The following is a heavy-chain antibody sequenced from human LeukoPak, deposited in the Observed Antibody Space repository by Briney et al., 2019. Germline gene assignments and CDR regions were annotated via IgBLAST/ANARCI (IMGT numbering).Heavy chain of an antibody. CDR3: ARPSDSSGLWVD. CDR2: IYYSGST. D-gene: IGHD3-22*01. CDR1: GGSISSSSYY. V-gene: IGHV4-39*01. J-gene: IGHJ4*02. Sequence: PSETLSLTCTVSGGSISSSSYYWGWIRQPPGKGLEWIGSIYYSGSTYYNPSLKSRVTISVDTSKNQFSLKLSSVTAVDTAVYYCARPSDSSGLWVDWGQGTLVTVSS.